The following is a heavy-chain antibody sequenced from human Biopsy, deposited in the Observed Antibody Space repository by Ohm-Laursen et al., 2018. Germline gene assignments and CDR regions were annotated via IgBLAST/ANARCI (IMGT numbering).Heavy chain of an antibody. Sequence: SLRLFCAAPGFTFSSNAMSWVRQAPGKGLEWVSGISGRTSGTYYADSVKGRFTISRDNSKNTLYLQMSSLRAEDTALYYCAKCMTYSGDGIDCWGQGTLVTVSS. CDR1: GFTFSSNA. J-gene: IGHJ4*02. D-gene: IGHD5-12*01. CDR2: ISGRTSGT. V-gene: IGHV3-23*01. CDR3: AKCMTYSGDGIDC.